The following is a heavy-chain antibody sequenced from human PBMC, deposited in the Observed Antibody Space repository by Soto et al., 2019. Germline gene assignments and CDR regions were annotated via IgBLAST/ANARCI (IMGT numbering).Heavy chain of an antibody. D-gene: IGHD6-19*01. V-gene: IGHV4-39*01. CDR2: IYYSGST. J-gene: IGHJ4*02. Sequence: QLQLQESGPGLVKPSETLSLTCTVSGGSISSSSYYWGWIRQPPGKGLEWIGSIYYSGSTYYNPSLKSRVTISVDTSKNQFSLKLSSVTAADTAVYYCAGKTNHAYKRSSGWDFDYWGQGTLVTVSS. CDR1: GGSISSSSYY. CDR3: AGKTNHAYKRSSGWDFDY.